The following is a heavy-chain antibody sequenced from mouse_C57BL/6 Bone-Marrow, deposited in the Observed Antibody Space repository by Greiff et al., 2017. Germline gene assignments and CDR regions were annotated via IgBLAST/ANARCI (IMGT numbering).Heavy chain of an antibody. D-gene: IGHD1-1*01. Sequence: VKLQQSGPGLVQPSQSLSITCTVSGFSLTSSGVHWVRQSPGKGLEWLGVIWSGGSTDYNAAFISSLSIRKDKAKSQVFLKMNSLQAEDTAIYYCARDDYGRDAMDYWGQGTSGTVSS. CDR3: ARDDYGRDAMDY. CDR1: GFSLTSSG. J-gene: IGHJ4*01. V-gene: IGHV2-2*01. CDR2: IWSGGST.